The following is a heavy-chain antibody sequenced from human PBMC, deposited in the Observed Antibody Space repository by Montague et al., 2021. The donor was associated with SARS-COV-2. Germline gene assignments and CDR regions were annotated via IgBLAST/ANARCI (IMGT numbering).Heavy chain of an antibody. CDR3: ATYWQGGSGRGS. J-gene: IGHJ5*02. D-gene: IGHD3-10*01. Sequence: SETLSLTCTVSGVSVSNRYTHWSWIRHSPGKGLEWIGHIDYGGSPNYSPSLHSRVTTSLDTSKNQLSLRPNSATAADTAVYYCATYWQGGSGRGSWGQGTLVTVSS. CDR2: IDYGGSP. CDR1: GVSVSNRYTH. V-gene: IGHV4-61*01.